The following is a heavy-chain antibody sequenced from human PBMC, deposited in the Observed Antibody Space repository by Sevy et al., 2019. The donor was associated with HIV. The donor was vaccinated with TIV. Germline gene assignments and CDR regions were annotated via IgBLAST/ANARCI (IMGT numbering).Heavy chain of an antibody. J-gene: IGHJ4*02. V-gene: IGHV3-23*01. CDR2: ISGSGGSI. CDR3: RGVGTTTNFDY. D-gene: IGHD1-26*01. Sequence: GGSLRLTCAASGFIFNSYDMSWVRQAPGKGMEWVSGISGSGGSIYYADSVKGRYTISRDNFKNTLYLQMNSLRAEDTAVYYCRGVGTTTNFDYWAQGTLVTVSS. CDR1: GFIFNSYD.